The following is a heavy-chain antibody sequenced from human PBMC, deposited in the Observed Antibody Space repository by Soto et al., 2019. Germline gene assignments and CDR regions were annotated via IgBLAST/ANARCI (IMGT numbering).Heavy chain of an antibody. CDR1: GGTFSSYT. CDR3: ARDAVGTFDI. V-gene: IGHV1-69*08. J-gene: IGHJ3*02. CDR2: IIPILGIA. Sequence: QVQLVQSGAEVKKPGSSVKVSCKASGGTFSSYTITWVRQAPGQGLEWMGRIIPILGIANYAQKFQGRVTITADKSTSTAYMVLSSLRSEDTAVYSCARDAVGTFDIWGQGTMVTVSS.